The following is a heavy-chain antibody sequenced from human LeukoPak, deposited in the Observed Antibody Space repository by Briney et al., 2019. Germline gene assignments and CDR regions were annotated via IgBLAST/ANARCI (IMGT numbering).Heavy chain of an antibody. CDR3: AKDRDPYSSGTWDS. D-gene: IGHD3-22*01. CDR2: RSDDGSAQ. V-gene: IGHV3-30*18. CDR1: GFTFNKYG. Sequence: GGSLRLSCIASGFTFNKYGMHWVRQAPGKGLEWVAVRSDDGSAQHYADSVRGRFTISRDNSKNTMSLQMNSLRPEDTAMYFCAKDRDPYSSGTWDSWGQGTLVIVSS. J-gene: IGHJ1*01.